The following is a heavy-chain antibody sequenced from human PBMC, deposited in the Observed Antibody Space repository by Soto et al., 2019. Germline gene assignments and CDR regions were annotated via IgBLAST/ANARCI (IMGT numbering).Heavy chain of an antibody. J-gene: IGHJ4*02. CDR3: ARGRDSGLYYFDY. CDR1: GFTFSNYD. CDR2: ISTAGNT. Sequence: GGSLRLSCAASGFTFSNYDMHWVRQATGKGLEWVSTISTAGNTYSPGSVKGRFTISRENAKNSLYLQMNSLRVDDSAVYYCARGRDSGLYYFDYWGQGTLVTVSS. D-gene: IGHD2-21*01. V-gene: IGHV3-13*01.